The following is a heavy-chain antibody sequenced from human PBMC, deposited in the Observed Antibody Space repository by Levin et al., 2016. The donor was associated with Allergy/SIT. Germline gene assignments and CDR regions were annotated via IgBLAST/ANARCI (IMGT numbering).Heavy chain of an antibody. J-gene: IGHJ2*01. CDR3: ASRPVMVRGVTPPLPLDL. CDR1: GGSFTGYY. V-gene: IGHV4-34*01. D-gene: IGHD3-10*01. CDR2: INHSGST. Sequence: SETLSLTCAVYGGSFTGYYWTWIRQPPGKGLEWIGEINHSGSTNYNPSLKSRVTISVDTSKNQFSLKVNSVTAADTAVYYCASRPVMVRGVTPPLPLDLWGRGTLVTVSS.